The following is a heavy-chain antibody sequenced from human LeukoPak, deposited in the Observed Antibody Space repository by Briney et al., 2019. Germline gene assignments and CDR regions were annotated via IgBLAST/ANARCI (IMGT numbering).Heavy chain of an antibody. CDR2: IYSGGST. V-gene: IGHV3-66*01. CDR1: GFTVSSNY. D-gene: IGHD3-22*01. J-gene: IGHJ4*02. CDR3: ARDKQDYDSSGYYDY. Sequence: GGSLRLSCAASGFTVSSNYMSWVRPAPGKGLEWVSVIYSGGSTYYADSVKGRFTISRDNSKNTLYLQMNSLRAEDTAVYYCARDKQDYDSSGYYDYWGQGTLVTVSS.